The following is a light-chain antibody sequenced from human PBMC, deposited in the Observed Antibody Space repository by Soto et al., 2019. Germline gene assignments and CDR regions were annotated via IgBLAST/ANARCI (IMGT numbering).Light chain of an antibody. V-gene: IGKV3-15*01. CDR1: QSVSSN. Sequence: EVGRSQSPATLYVSPGERATLSCRASQSVSSNLAWYQQKPGQAPRLLIYGASTRATGIPARFSGSGSGTEFTLTISSLQSEDCAIYHCKQYNSRPPAYTLRQGTRVDI. J-gene: IGKJ2*01. CDR3: KQYNSRPPAYT. CDR2: GAS.